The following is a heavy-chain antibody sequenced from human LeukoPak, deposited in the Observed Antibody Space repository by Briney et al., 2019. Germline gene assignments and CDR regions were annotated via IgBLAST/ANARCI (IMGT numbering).Heavy chain of an antibody. CDR1: GFTFSSYG. J-gene: IGHJ4*02. V-gene: IGHV3-30*18. Sequence: GGSLRLSCAASGFTFSSYGMHWVRQAPGKGLEWVAVISYDGSNKYYADSVKGRFTISRDNSKNTLYLQMNSLRAEDTAVYYCAKDSGDYWGQGTLVTVSS. D-gene: IGHD1-26*01. CDR3: AKDSGDY. CDR2: ISYDGSNK.